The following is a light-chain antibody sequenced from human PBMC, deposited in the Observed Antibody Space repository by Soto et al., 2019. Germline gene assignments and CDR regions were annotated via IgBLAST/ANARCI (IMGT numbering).Light chain of an antibody. V-gene: IGKV2-28*01. CDR3: MQPLQSWT. CDR1: DSLLHSNGYNY. Sequence: DVVMTQSPGALPVTPGGACSSSCSSSDSLLHSNGYNYLDWYLQKPGQSPQLLIYLGSNRASGVPDRFSGSGSGTDFTLKISRVEAEDVGVYYCMQPLQSWTFGQGTKVDIK. CDR2: LGS. J-gene: IGKJ1*01.